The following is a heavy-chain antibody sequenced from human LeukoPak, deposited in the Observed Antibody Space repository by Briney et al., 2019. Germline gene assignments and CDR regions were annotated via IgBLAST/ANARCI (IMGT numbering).Heavy chain of an antibody. CDR1: GYTFIGYY. V-gene: IGHV1-2*02. D-gene: IGHD3-22*01. Sequence: GASVKVSCKASGYTFIGYYMHWVRQAPGQGLEWMGWINPNSGGTNYAQKFQGRVTMTRDTSISTAYMDLSRLRSDDTAVYYCARGFTEFYYDSSGYYNYWDQGTLVTVSS. CDR3: ARGFTEFYYDSSGYYNY. CDR2: INPNSGGT. J-gene: IGHJ4*02.